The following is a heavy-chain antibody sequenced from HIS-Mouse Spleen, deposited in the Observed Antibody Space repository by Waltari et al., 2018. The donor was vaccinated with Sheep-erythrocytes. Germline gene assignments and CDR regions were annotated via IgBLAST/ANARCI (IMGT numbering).Heavy chain of an antibody. D-gene: IGHD5-18*01. CDR2: IYYSGST. J-gene: IGHJ4*02. CDR1: GGSISSSSYY. V-gene: IGHV4-39*01. CDR3: ARHKDTAMVHFDY. Sequence: QLQLQESGPGLVKPSETLSLTCPVAGGSISSSSYYWGWIRQPPGKGREWIGSIYYSGSTYYNPSLKSRVTISVDTSKNQFSLKLSSVTAADTAVYYCARHKDTAMVHFDYWGQGTLVTVSS.